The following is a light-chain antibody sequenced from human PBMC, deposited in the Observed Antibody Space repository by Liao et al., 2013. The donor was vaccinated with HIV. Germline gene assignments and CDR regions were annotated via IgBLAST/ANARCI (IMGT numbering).Light chain of an antibody. J-gene: IGLJ2*01. CDR2: YDS. V-gene: IGLV3-21*01. Sequence: SYELTQPPSVSVAPGKTATITCGGNDIGSKSVHWYQQKPGQAPMLVIHYDSDRPSGIPERFSGSNSGSTATLTISGTQAMDEADYYCQAWDSTVVFGGGTKLTVL. CDR3: QAWDSTVV. CDR1: DIGSKS.